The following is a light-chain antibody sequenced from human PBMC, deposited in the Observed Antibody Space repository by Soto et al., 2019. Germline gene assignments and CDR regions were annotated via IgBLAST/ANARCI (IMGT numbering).Light chain of an antibody. CDR3: QQYYSYPPMYT. CDR2: AAS. Sequence: AIRMTQSQSSLSASTGDRVTITCRASQGISSYLAWYQQKPGKAPKLLIYAASTLQSGVPSRFSGSGSGTDFILTISCLQSEDFATYYCQQYYSYPPMYTFGQGTKLEIK. V-gene: IGKV1-8*01. J-gene: IGKJ2*01. CDR1: QGISSY.